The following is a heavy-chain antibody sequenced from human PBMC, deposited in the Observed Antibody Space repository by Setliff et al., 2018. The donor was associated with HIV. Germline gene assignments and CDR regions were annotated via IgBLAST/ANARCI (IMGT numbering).Heavy chain of an antibody. J-gene: IGHJ3*02. CDR1: GGSISSTSYY. CDR2: VYYSGNT. V-gene: IGHV4-39*01. D-gene: IGHD3-3*01. Sequence: SETLSLTCSVSGGSISSTSYYWGWIRQPPGKGLEWIGSVYYSGNTYYNPSLKSRVTILEDTSRNQFSLSLNSVTAADTTVYYCARQSGYTRGWDIFGLVAGSFDIWGQGTMVTVSS. CDR3: ARQSGYTRGWDIFGLVAGSFDI.